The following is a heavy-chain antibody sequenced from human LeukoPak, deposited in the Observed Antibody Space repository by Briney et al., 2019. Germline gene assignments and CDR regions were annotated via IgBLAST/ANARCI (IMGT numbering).Heavy chain of an antibody. CDR3: ARGIRDIVVVPAANTFDY. J-gene: IGHJ4*02. D-gene: IGHD2-2*01. V-gene: IGHV4-34*01. CDR1: GGSFSGYY. CDR2: INHSGST. Sequence: PSETLSLTCAVYGGSFSGYYWSWIRQPPEKGLELIGEINHSGSTNYNPSLKSRVTISVDTSKNQFSLKLSSVTAADTAVYYCARGIRDIVVVPAANTFDYWGQGTLVTVSS.